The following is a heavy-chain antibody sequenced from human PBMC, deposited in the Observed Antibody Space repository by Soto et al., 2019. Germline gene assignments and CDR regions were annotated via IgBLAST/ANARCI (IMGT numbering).Heavy chain of an antibody. D-gene: IGHD6-19*01. V-gene: IGHV5-51*01. J-gene: IGHJ6*02. CDR3: PRYTPLAVAGIPYYCRMDV. CDR2: IYPGDSDT. CDR1: GYSFTSYW. Sequence: PGESLKISCKGSGYSFTSYWIGWVRQMPGKGLEWMGIIYPGDSDTRYSPSFQCQVTISADKSISTAYLQWSSLKASDTAMYYCPRYTPLAVAGIPYYCRMDVWGQGTTVTVAS.